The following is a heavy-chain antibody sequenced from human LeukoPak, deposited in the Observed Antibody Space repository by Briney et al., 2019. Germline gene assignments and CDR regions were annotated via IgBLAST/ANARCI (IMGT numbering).Heavy chain of an antibody. V-gene: IGHV3-21*01. CDR3: ARAARHDYANWFDP. CDR1: GFTFSSYS. J-gene: IGHJ5*02. CDR2: ISSSSSYI. Sequence: GGSLRLSCAASGFTFSSYSMNWVRQAPGKGLEWVSSISSSSSYIYYADSVKGRFTISRDNAKNSLYLQMNSLRAEDTAVYYCARAARHDYANWFDPWGQGTLVTVSS. D-gene: IGHD4-17*01.